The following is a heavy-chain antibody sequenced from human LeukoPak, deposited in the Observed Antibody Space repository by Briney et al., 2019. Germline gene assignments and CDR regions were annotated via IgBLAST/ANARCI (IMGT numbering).Heavy chain of an antibody. CDR3: TRRGSTTIFRV. CDR1: GGSISDTSYY. V-gene: IGHV4-39*01. D-gene: IGHD3-3*01. Sequence: SETLSLTCTVSGGSISDTSYYWGWIRQPPGKGLEWIGSIYYSGSTNYNPSLESRVTISVDTSKNQFSLKLSSVTAADTAVYYCTRRGSTTIFRVWGQGTLATVSS. CDR2: IYYSGST. J-gene: IGHJ4*02.